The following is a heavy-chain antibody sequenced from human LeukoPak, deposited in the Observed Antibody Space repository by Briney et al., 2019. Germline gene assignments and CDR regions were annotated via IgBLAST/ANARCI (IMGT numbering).Heavy chain of an antibody. CDR2: IYYSGST. CDR3: ARHSSSSRGWFDP. J-gene: IGHJ5*02. V-gene: IGHV4-30-4*07. Sequence: MSSETLSLTCAVSGGSISSGGYSWSWIRQPPGKGLEWIGYIYYSGSTYYNPSLKSRVTISVDTSKNQFSLKLSSVTAADTAVYYCARHSSSSRGWFDPWGQGTLVTVSS. CDR1: GGSISSGGYS. D-gene: IGHD6-13*01.